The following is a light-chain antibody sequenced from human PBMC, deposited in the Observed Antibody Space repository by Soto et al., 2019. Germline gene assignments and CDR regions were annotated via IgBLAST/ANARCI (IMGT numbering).Light chain of an antibody. CDR1: QYVINN. J-gene: IGKJ1*01. CDR3: QQYNNWPRT. CDR2: GAS. Sequence: ERVMTQSPATLSVSPGERATLSCRASQYVINNVAWYQQKPGQAPRLLIYGASTRAAGIPARFSGSGSATEFTLTISSLQSEDFALYYCQQYNNWPRTFGQGTKVEIK. V-gene: IGKV3-15*01.